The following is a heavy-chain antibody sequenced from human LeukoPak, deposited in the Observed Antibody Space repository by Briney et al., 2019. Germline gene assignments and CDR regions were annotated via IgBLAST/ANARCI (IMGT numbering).Heavy chain of an antibody. Sequence: PSETLFLACTVSGGSISSSTYYWAWIRQSQGLEWIGSIYYSGSTYYNPSLKSRVEISVDTSKNQFSLNLNSVTAADTAVYYCARLHSSGWYLDCWGQGTLVIVSS. CDR1: GGSISSSTYY. V-gene: IGHV4-39*01. CDR2: IYYSGST. D-gene: IGHD6-19*01. CDR3: ARLHSSGWYLDC. J-gene: IGHJ4*02.